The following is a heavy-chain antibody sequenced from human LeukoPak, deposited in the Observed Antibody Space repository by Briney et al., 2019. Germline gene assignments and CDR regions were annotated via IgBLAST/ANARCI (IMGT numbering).Heavy chain of an antibody. CDR2: IWYDGSNK. CDR1: GFTFSDYY. J-gene: IGHJ4*02. CDR3: AKDLLAGESSSYFFDY. V-gene: IGHV3-33*06. Sequence: GGSLRLSCAASGFTFSDYYMSWIRQAPGKGLEWVAVIWYDGSNKYYADSVKGRFTISRDNSKNTLYLQMNSLRAEDTAVYYCAKDLLAGESSSYFFDYWGQGTLVTVSS. D-gene: IGHD1-26*01.